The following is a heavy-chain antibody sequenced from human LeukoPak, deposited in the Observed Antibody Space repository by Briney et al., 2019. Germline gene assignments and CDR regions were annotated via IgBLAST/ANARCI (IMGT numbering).Heavy chain of an antibody. CDR1: GGSISSYY. V-gene: IGHV4-59*01. J-gene: IGHJ6*02. D-gene: IGHD5-18*01. CDR3: ARAVQLWPHYYYYGMGV. Sequence: SETLSLTCTVSGGSISSYYWSWIRQPPGKGLEWIGYIYYSGSTNYNPSLKSRVTISVDTSKNQFSLKLSSVTAADTAVYYCARAVQLWPHYYYYGMGVWGQGTTVTVSS. CDR2: IYYSGST.